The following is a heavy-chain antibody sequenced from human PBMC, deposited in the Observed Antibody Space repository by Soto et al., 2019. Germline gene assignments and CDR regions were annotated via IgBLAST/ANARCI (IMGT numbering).Heavy chain of an antibody. CDR2: LSGSGGST. J-gene: IGHJ2*01. D-gene: IGHD2-21*01. CDR3: AKRGGALSYWYFDL. CDR1: GFTFSSYA. Sequence: PGGSLRLSCAASGFTFSSYAMSWVRQAPGKGLEWVSALSGSGGSTYYADSVKGRFTISRDNSKNTLYLQMNSLRAEDTAVYYCAKRGGALSYWYFDLWGRGTLVTVSS. V-gene: IGHV3-23*01.